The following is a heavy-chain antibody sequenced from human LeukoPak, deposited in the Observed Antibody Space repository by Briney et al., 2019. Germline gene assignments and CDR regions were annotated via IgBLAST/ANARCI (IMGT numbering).Heavy chain of an antibody. D-gene: IGHD3-16*01. CDR1: GGSISSGGYY. J-gene: IGHJ4*02. CDR2: IYYSGST. V-gene: IGHV4-31*03. CDR3: ADLWADYKDY. Sequence: SETLSLTCTVSGGSISSGGYYWSWIRQHPGKGLEWIGYIYYSGSTYYNPSLKSRVTISVDTTKNQFSLKLSSVSAADTAVYYCADLWADYKDYWGQGTLVTVSS.